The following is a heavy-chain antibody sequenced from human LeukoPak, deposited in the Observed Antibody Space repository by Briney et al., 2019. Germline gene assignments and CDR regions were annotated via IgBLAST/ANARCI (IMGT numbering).Heavy chain of an antibody. V-gene: IGHV4-38-2*02. D-gene: IGHD6-19*01. CDR2: IYHSGST. Sequence: PSETLSLTCTVSGYSISSGYYWGWIRQPPGKGLEWIGSIYHSGSTCYNPSLKSRVTISVNTSKNQFSLKLSSVTAADTAVYYCARETSSGRYYYYYMDVWGKGTTVTVSS. J-gene: IGHJ6*03. CDR1: GYSISSGYY. CDR3: ARETSSGRYYYYYMDV.